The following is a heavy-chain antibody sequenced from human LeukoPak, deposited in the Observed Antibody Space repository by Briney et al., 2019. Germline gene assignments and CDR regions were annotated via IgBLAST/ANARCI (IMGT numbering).Heavy chain of an antibody. J-gene: IGHJ4*02. CDR2: IYYSGST. V-gene: IGHV4-39*01. D-gene: IGHD3-3*01. Sequence: SETLSLTCTVSGGSISRSSYYWGWIRQPPGKGLEWIGSIYYSGSTYYNPSLKSRVTISVDTSKNQFSLKLSSVTAADTAVYYCARHRFLEWLFRELDYWGQGTLVTVSS. CDR3: ARHRFLEWLFRELDY. CDR1: GGSISRSSYY.